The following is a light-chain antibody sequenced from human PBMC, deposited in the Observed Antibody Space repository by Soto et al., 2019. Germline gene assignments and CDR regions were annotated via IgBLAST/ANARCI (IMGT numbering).Light chain of an antibody. CDR3: SSYTTSYFYV. CDR2: GVK. J-gene: IGLJ1*01. Sequence: QSVLTQPASVSGSPGRSITISCTGSGRDIGAYDYVSWYQQHPGKAPKLLIYGVKNRSSGVSYRFSASKSAFTASLTISGLQAEDEAHYYCSSYTTSYFYVFGPGTKVTV. V-gene: IGLV2-14*01. CDR1: GRDIGAYDY.